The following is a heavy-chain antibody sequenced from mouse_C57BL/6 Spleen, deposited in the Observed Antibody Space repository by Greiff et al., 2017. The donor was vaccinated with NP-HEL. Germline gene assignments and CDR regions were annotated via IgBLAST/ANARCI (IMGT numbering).Heavy chain of an antibody. V-gene: IGHV3-6*01. Sequence: VQLKESGPGLVKPSQSLSLTCSVTGYSITSGYYWNWIRQFPGNKLEWMGYISYDGSNNYNPSLKNRISITRDTSKNQFFLKLNSVTTEDTATYYCAREGDDWAYYWGQGTTLTVSS. D-gene: IGHD4-1*01. CDR2: ISYDGSN. CDR1: GYSITSGYY. J-gene: IGHJ2*01. CDR3: AREGDDWAYY.